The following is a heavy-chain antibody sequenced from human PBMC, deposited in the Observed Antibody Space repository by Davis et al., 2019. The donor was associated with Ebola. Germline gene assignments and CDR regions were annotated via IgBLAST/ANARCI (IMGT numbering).Heavy chain of an antibody. CDR3: ARGQRLSEY. Sequence: PGGSLRLSCVASGFTFSDYAMHWVRQAPGKGLEWVVDIWFDGNNKFYGDSVKGRFTISSDNSKNTVYRQMNSLRADDTAVYYCARGQRLSEYWGLGTLVTVSS. J-gene: IGHJ4*01. CDR2: IWFDGNNK. V-gene: IGHV3-33*01. CDR1: GFTFSDYA.